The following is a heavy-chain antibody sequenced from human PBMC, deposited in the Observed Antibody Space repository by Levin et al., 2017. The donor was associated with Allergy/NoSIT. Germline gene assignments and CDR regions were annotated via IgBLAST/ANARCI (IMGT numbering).Heavy chain of an antibody. CDR1: GGSISNYY. CDR3: ARGANWGYWYFDL. Sequence: SETLSLTCTVSGGSISNYYWSWIRQPPGKGLEWIGYIYYSGSTNYNPSLKSRVTISLDTSKNQFSLELRSVTAADTAVYYCARGANWGYWYFDLWGRGTLVTVSS. V-gene: IGHV4-59*01. J-gene: IGHJ2*01. CDR2: IYYSGST. D-gene: IGHD7-27*01.